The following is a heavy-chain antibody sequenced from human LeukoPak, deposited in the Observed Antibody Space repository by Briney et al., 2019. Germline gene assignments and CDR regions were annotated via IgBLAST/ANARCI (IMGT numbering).Heavy chain of an antibody. V-gene: IGHV4-34*01. CDR3: CSFGLDAFDI. CDR2: INHSGST. CDR1: GGSFSGYY. Sequence: SETLSLTCAVYGGSFSGYYWSWIRQPPGKGLEWIGEINHSGSTNYNPSLKSRVTISVDTSKNQFSLKLSSVTAADTAVYYCCSFGLDAFDIWGQGTMVTVSS. J-gene: IGHJ3*02. D-gene: IGHD2-15*01.